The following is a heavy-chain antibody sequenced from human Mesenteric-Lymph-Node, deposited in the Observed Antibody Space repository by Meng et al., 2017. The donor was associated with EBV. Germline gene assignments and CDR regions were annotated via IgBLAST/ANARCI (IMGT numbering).Heavy chain of an antibody. J-gene: IGHJ4*02. CDR1: GFTFRNYV. CDR2: IGGSGAFI. CDR3: ANTYVFEY. Sequence: EVQRLESGGGLVQPGGSLRLSCAASGFTFRNYVMSWLRQAPGKGLEWVSTIGGSGAFIFYADSVRGRFTISRDNSKNTVFLQVNSLRAEDTAVYYCANTYVFEYWGQGTLVTVSS. V-gene: IGHV3-23*01. D-gene: IGHD2/OR15-2a*01.